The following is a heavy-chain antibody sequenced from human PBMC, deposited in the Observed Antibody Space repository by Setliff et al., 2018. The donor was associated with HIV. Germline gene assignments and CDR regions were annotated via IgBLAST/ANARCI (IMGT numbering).Heavy chain of an antibody. CDR1: GGSFSNYY. Sequence: SETLSLTCTVYGGSFSNYYTNWIRQPPGKGLEWIGELSPSGTTRSNPSLQSRVTISLDTSNNQFSLKLTSVTAADTAVYYCASGRYLINYYYSAMDDWGPGTTVTVSS. CDR2: LSPSGTT. J-gene: IGHJ6*02. V-gene: IGHV4-34*01. D-gene: IGHD2-2*01. CDR3: ASGRYLINYYYSAMDD.